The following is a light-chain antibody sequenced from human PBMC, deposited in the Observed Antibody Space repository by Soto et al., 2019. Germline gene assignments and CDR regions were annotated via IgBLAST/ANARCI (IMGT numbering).Light chain of an antibody. CDR2: EGI. V-gene: IGLV2-8*01. Sequence: QSALTQPPSASGSPGQSVTISCTGTSSDVGGYNYVSWYQQHPGKAPKLMIYEGIKRPSGVPDRFSGSKSGNTASLTVSGLQAEDEADYYCSSYAGSNNYVFGTGTKLTVL. CDR1: SSDVGGYNY. J-gene: IGLJ1*01. CDR3: SSYAGSNNYV.